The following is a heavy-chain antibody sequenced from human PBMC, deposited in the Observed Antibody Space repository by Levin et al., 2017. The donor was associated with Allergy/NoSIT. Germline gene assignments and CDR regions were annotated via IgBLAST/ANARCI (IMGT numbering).Heavy chain of an antibody. CDR1: GYTFTSYG. J-gene: IGHJ4*02. V-gene: IGHV1-18*01. Sequence: ASVKVSCKASGYTFTSYGISWVRQAPGQGLEWMGWISAYNGNTNYAQKLQGRVTMTTDTSTSTAYMELRSLRSDDTAVYYCARGLGGVDFWSGYYRAKENYFDYWGQGTLVTVSS. CDR3: ARGLGGVDFWSGYYRAKENYFDY. D-gene: IGHD3-3*01. CDR2: ISAYNGNT.